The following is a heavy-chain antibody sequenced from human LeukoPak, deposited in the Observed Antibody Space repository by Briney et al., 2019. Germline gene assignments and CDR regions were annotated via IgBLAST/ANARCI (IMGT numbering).Heavy chain of an antibody. Sequence: TGGSLRLSCVASGFTVSSNYMTWVRQAPGKGLEWVSVIYSGGSTYYADFVKGRFIISRDHSKNTLNLQMNNLRAEDTAVYYCARDLLSRHGSGWLNSAFDIWGQGTMVTVSS. CDR1: GFTVSSNY. J-gene: IGHJ3*02. CDR3: ARDLLSRHGSGWLNSAFDI. V-gene: IGHV3-66*01. D-gene: IGHD6-19*01. CDR2: IYSGGST.